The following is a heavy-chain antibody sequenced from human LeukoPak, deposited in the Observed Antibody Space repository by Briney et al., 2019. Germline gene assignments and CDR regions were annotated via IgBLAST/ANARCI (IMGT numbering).Heavy chain of an antibody. D-gene: IGHD5-18*01. Sequence: GASVKVSCKAPGGTFSSYAISWVRQATGQGLEWMGWMNPNSGNTGYAQKFQGRVTITRNTSISTAYMELSSLRSEDTAVYYCARGYSVSWIRGLYYFDYWGQGTLVTVSS. J-gene: IGHJ4*02. CDR3: ARGYSVSWIRGLYYFDY. V-gene: IGHV1-8*01. CDR1: GGTFSSYA. CDR2: MNPNSGNT.